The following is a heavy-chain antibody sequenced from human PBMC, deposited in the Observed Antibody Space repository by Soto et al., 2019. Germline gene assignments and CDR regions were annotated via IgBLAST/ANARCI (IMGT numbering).Heavy chain of an antibody. CDR3: ARDGPSRSRYYFDY. J-gene: IGHJ4*02. V-gene: IGHV3-66*01. Sequence: EVQLVESGGGLVQPGGSLRLSCAASGFTVSSNYMNWVRQAPGKGLEWVSIIYGAASTYYADSVKGRFTNSRDNTKNTLDRQMTSLRAGYTAVYYCARDGPSRSRYYFDYWGQGTLVTVSS. CDR1: GFTVSSNY. CDR2: IYGAAST. D-gene: IGHD6-13*01.